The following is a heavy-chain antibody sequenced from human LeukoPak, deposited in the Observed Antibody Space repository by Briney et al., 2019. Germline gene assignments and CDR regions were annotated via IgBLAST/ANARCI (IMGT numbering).Heavy chain of an antibody. CDR1: GGTFSSYA. CDR2: IIPILGIA. Sequence: GASVKVSCKASGGTFSSYAISWVRQAPGQGLEWMGRIIPILGIANYAQKLQGRVTMTTDTSTSTAYMELRSLRSDDTAVYYCARDTQYDILTPFDYWGQGTLVTVSS. V-gene: IGHV1-69*04. D-gene: IGHD3-9*01. J-gene: IGHJ4*02. CDR3: ARDTQYDILTPFDY.